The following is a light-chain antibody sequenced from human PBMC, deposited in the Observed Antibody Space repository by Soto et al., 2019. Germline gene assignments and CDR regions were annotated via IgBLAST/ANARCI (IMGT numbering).Light chain of an antibody. CDR2: GAS. J-gene: IGKJ4*02. CDR3: QQYNSYSVT. Sequence: EIVLTQSPGTLSLSPGERATLSCRASQSVSSSYLAWYQQKPGQAPRLLIYGASSRASGIPDRFSGSGSGTDFTLTISRLEPDDFAIYYCQQYNSYSVTFGRGTKVDIK. CDR1: QSVSSSY. V-gene: IGKV3-20*01.